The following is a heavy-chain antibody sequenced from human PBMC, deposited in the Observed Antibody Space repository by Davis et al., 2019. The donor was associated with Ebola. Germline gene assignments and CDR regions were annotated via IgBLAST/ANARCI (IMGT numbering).Heavy chain of an antibody. CDR1: GGSFSGYY. Sequence: SETLSLTCAVYGGSFSGYYWSWIRQPPGKGLEWIGEINHSGTTNYSPSLKSRVTTSVDTSKNQFSLKLSSVTAADTAVYYCARDRVAAAVGAVRWFDPWGQGTLVTVSS. V-gene: IGHV4-34*01. CDR2: INHSGTT. J-gene: IGHJ5*02. CDR3: ARDRVAAAVGAVRWFDP. D-gene: IGHD6-13*01.